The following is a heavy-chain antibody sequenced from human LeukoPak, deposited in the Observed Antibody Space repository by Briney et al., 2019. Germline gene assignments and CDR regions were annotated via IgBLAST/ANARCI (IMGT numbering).Heavy chain of an antibody. CDR2: IKQDGNEK. CDR1: GFTFNSYY. Sequence: GGSLRLSCAATGFTFNSYYMSWVRHAPGKGLEWVANIKQDGNEKYYVDSVKGRFTISRDNAKNSLYLQMSSLRAEDTAVYYCARTDAFDIWGQGTMVTVSS. V-gene: IGHV3-7*01. J-gene: IGHJ3*02. CDR3: ARTDAFDI.